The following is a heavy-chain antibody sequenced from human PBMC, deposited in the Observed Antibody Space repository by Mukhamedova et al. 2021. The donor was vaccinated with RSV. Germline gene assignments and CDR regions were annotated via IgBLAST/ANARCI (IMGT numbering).Heavy chain of an antibody. CDR2: IIPILGIA. Sequence: GLEWMGGIIPILGIANYAQKFQGRVTITADEVKSKAYMEMSSLRSEDTAVYYGARARYSYGSGDAFDICVQGTMVTVSS. J-gene: IGHJ3*02. V-gene: IGHV1-69*10. D-gene: IGHD5-18*01. CDR3: ARARYSYGSGDAFDI.